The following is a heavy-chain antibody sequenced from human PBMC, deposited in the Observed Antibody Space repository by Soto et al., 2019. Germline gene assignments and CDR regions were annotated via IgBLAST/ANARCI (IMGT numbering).Heavy chain of an antibody. CDR3: ARDGYYYDSSGYYLIGFDAFDI. J-gene: IGHJ3*02. CDR1: GYTFTGYY. Sequence: GASVKVSCKASGYTFTGYYMHWVRQAPGQGLEWMGWINPNSGGTNYAQKFQGWVTMTRDTSISTAYMELSRLRSDDTAVYYCARDGYYYDSSGYYLIGFDAFDIWGQGTMVTVSS. CDR2: INPNSGGT. V-gene: IGHV1-2*04. D-gene: IGHD3-22*01.